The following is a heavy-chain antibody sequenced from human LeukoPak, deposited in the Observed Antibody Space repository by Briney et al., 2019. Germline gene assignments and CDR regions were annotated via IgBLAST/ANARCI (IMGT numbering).Heavy chain of an antibody. CDR1: GGSIISDSYY. J-gene: IGHJ5*02. D-gene: IGHD3-22*01. CDR2: AYYNGET. CDR3: ARDSRYDSSGHAP. Sequence: SETLSLTCTVSGGSIISDSYYWAWIRQPPGKGLEWIGSAYYNGETYYNPSLKSRVTISVDTSKSQFSLKLTSVTAADTAIYFCARDSRYDSSGHAPWGQGSLVTVSP. V-gene: IGHV4-39*07.